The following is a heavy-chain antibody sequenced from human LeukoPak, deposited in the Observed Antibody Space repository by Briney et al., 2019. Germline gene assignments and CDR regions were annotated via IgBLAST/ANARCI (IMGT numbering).Heavy chain of an antibody. V-gene: IGHV1-69*05. D-gene: IGHD3-3*01. CDR2: IIPIFGTA. J-gene: IGHJ5*02. Sequence: SVKVSCKASGGTFNSYAISWVRQAPGQGLEWMGGIIPIFGTANYAQKFQGRVTITTDESTSTAYMELSSLRSEDTAVYYCARDVGYDFWSGYSYNWFDPWGQGTLVTVSS. CDR3: ARDVGYDFWSGYSYNWFDP. CDR1: GGTFNSYA.